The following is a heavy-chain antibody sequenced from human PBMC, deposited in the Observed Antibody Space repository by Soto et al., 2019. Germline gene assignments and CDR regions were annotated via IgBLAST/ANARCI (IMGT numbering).Heavy chain of an antibody. Sequence: SETLSLTCTVSGGSISSYYWSWIRQPPGKGLEWIGYIYYSGSTNYNPSLKSRVTISVDTSKNQFSLKLSSVTAADTAVYYCARARYNWNDYYYYYMDVWGKGTTVTSP. CDR1: GGSISSYY. CDR3: ARARYNWNDYYYYYMDV. CDR2: IYYSGST. J-gene: IGHJ6*03. V-gene: IGHV4-59*01. D-gene: IGHD1-1*01.